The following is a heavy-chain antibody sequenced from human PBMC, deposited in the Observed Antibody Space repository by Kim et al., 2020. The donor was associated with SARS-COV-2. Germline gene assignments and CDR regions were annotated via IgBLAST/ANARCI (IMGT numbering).Heavy chain of an antibody. CDR2: IYYSGST. D-gene: IGHD5-12*01. Sequence: SETLSLTCTVSGGSISSSSYYWGWIRQPPGKGLEWIGSIYYSGSTYYNPSLKSRVTISVDTSKNQFSLKLSSVTAADTAVYYCARTNYSGYGLIDYWGQGTLVTVSS. J-gene: IGHJ4*02. CDR3: ARTNYSGYGLIDY. CDR1: GGSISSSSYY. V-gene: IGHV4-39*01.